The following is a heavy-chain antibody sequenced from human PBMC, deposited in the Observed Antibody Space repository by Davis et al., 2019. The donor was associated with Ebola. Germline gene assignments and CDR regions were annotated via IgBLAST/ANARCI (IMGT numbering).Heavy chain of an antibody. Sequence: GESLKISCTDSVITFSSYAMTWVRQAPGKGLEWVSAISGSGGTTYYAGSVKGRFTVSRDNSKKTMYLQMNSLRVEDTAIYYCVKDSSNIWFDIWGQGTLVTVSS. J-gene: IGHJ3*02. CDR2: ISGSGGTT. V-gene: IGHV3-23*01. CDR1: VITFSSYA. CDR3: VKDSSNIWFDI. D-gene: IGHD2/OR15-2a*01.